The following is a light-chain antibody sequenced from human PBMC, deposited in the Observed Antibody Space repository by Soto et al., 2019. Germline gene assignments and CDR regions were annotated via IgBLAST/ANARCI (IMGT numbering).Light chain of an antibody. J-gene: IGLJ3*02. CDR1: SRDIGAYDY. CDR2: DVN. V-gene: IGLV2-14*03. CDR3: SSFTSTNTPVM. Sequence: QLVLTQPASVSGSPGQSITISCIGTSRDIGAYDYVSWYQQHPGKAPKLIISDVNNRPSGVSHRFAGSKSDNTASLTISGLQAEDEADYYCSSFTSTNTPVMFGGGTKLTVL.